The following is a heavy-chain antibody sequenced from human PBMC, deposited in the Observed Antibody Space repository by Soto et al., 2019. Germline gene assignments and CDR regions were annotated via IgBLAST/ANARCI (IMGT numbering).Heavy chain of an antibody. V-gene: IGHV5-51*01. D-gene: IGHD1-1*01. Sequence: GEVLKSACNGSGYTFATYWIGWVRETPGKGLEWMGIIYPGDSDTRYSPSFQGQVTISADKSISTAYLQWTSLKASDTAMYYCARQTPQAIVWNSWCHCSLVTV. CDR2: IYPGDSDT. J-gene: IGHJ5*01. CDR1: GYTFATYW. CDR3: ARQTPQAIVWNS.